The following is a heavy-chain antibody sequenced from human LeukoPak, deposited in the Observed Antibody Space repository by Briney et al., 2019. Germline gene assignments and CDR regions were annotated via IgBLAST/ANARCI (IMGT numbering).Heavy chain of an antibody. D-gene: IGHD2-2*01. CDR3: AKDHCSSTSCYYFDY. J-gene: IGHJ4*02. Sequence: AGGSLRLSCAASGFTFSSYGMHWVRQASGKGLEWVAFIRYDGSNKYYADSVKGRFTISRDNSLYLQMNSLRAEDTAVYYCAKDHCSSTSCYYFDYWGQGTLVTVSS. CDR1: GFTFSSYG. V-gene: IGHV3-30*02. CDR2: IRYDGSNK.